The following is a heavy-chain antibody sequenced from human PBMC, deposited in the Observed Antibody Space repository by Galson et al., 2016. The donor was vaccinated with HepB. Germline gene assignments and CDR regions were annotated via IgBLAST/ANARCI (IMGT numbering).Heavy chain of an antibody. V-gene: IGHV1-46*01. CDR1: GYTFTNFY. J-gene: IGHJ3*02. D-gene: IGHD3-22*01. CDR3: AREGRSNNYDSSGYGALDM. Sequence: SVKVSCKASGYTFTNFYIHWVRQAPGQGLQWMGIINPSTGSTTYAQKFQGRVTMTRDTSTSTVYMQLSSLRSEDTAVYYCAREGRSNNYDSSGYGALDMWGQGTRVTVSS. CDR2: INPSTGST.